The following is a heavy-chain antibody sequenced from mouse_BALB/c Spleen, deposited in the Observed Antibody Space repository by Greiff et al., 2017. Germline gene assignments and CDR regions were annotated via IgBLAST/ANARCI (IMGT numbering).Heavy chain of an antibody. CDR2: ISSGGSYT. CDR3: ARDPSTGYFDY. D-gene: IGHD4-1*02. Sequence: EVKLVESGGGLVKPGGSLKLSCAASGFTFSSYAMSWVRQSPEKRLEWVAEISSGGSYTYYPDTVTGRFTISRDNAKNTLYLEMSSLRSEDTAMYYCARDPSTGYFDYWGQGTTLTVSS. V-gene: IGHV5-9-4*01. CDR1: GFTFSSYA. J-gene: IGHJ2*01.